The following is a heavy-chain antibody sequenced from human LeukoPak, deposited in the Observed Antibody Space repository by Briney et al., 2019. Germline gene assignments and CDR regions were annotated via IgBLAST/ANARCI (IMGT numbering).Heavy chain of an antibody. Sequence: SETLSLTCTVSGGSVSSGSYYWSWIRQPPGKGLEWIGEINHSGSTNYNPSLKSRVTISVDTSKNQFSLKLSSVTAADTAVYYCARDPRGSGYDWSNWFDPWGQGTLVTVSS. CDR2: INHSGST. V-gene: IGHV4-39*07. J-gene: IGHJ5*02. CDR3: ARDPRGSGYDWSNWFDP. D-gene: IGHD5-12*01. CDR1: GGSVSSGSYY.